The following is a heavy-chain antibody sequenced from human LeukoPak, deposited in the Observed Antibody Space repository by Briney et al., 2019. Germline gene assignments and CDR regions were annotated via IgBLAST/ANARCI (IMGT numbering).Heavy chain of an antibody. Sequence: PSETLSLTCAVYGGSFSGYYWSWIRQPPGKGLEWIGEINHSGSTNYNPSLKSRVTISVDTSKNQFSLKLSSVTAADTAVYYCARVRCSSTSCYAVRSMVRGVIKGFDYWGQGTLVTVSS. CDR1: GGSFSGYY. D-gene: IGHD2-2*01. CDR2: INHSGST. V-gene: IGHV4-34*01. J-gene: IGHJ4*02. CDR3: ARVRCSSTSCYAVRSMVRGVIKGFDY.